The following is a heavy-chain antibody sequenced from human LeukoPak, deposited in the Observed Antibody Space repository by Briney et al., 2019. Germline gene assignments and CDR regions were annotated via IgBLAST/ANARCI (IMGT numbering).Heavy chain of an antibody. J-gene: IGHJ5*02. V-gene: IGHV1-46*01. CDR2: INPSGGST. CDR3: ARDREGYSYGNNWFDP. CDR1: GYTFTSCY. D-gene: IGHD5-18*01. Sequence: ASVKVSCKASGYTFTSCYMHWVRQAPGQGLEWMGLINPSGGSTTYAQKFQGRVTMTRDTSTSTVHMELSSLRSEDTAVYYCARDREGYSYGNNWFDPWGQGTLVTVSS.